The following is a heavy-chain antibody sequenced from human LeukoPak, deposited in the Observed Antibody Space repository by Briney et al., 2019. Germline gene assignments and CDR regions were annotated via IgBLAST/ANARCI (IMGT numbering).Heavy chain of an antibody. Sequence: GGSLRLSCAGSGFTFGSYSMNWVRQAPGKGLEWVSSISSSSSYIYYADSVKGRFTISRDNAKNSLYLQMNSLRAEGTAVYYCARGGPAAMYYYMDVWGKGTTVTVSS. J-gene: IGHJ6*03. CDR2: ISSSSSYI. CDR1: GFTFGSYS. V-gene: IGHV3-21*01. D-gene: IGHD2-2*01. CDR3: ARGGPAAMYYYMDV.